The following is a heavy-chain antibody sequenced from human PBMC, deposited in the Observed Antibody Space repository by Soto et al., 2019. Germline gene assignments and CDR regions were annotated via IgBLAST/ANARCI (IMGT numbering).Heavy chain of an antibody. J-gene: IGHJ4*02. CDR3: AAGGGLTRYY. D-gene: IGHD1-26*01. V-gene: IGHV4-30-2*01. Sequence: QLQLQESGSGLVKPSQTLSLTCAVSGGSISSGGYYWSWIRQPPGKGLEWIGYIYHSGSTYYNPSLKSRVTISVDRSKNQFSLKLSSVTAADTVVYYCAAGGGLTRYYWGQGTLVTVSS. CDR2: IYHSGST. CDR1: GGSISSGGYY.